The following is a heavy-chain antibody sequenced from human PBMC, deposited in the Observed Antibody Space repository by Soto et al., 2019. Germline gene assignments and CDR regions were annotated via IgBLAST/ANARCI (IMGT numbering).Heavy chain of an antibody. CDR2: IYYSGST. V-gene: IGHV4-59*08. D-gene: IGHD1-26*01. CDR1: GGSISSYY. CDR3: ARYSGRHYVGWFDP. Sequence: SETLSLTCTVSGGSISSYYWSWIRQPPGKGLEWIGYIYYSGSTNYNPSLKSRVTISVDTSKNQSSLKLSSMTAADTAVYYCARYSGRHYVGWFDPWGQGTLVTVSS. J-gene: IGHJ5*02.